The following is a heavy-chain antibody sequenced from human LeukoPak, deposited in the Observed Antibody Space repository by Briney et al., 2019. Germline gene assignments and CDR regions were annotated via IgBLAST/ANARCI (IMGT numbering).Heavy chain of an antibody. Sequence: GGSLRLSCAASGFTFSSYAMHWVRQAPGKGLEWVAVISYDGSNKYYADSVKGRFTISRDNSKNTLYLEMNSLRAEDTAVYYCARAGIVGATGDWGQGTLVTVSS. CDR2: ISYDGSNK. J-gene: IGHJ4*02. CDR1: GFTFSSYA. V-gene: IGHV3-30-3*01. D-gene: IGHD1-26*01. CDR3: ARAGIVGATGD.